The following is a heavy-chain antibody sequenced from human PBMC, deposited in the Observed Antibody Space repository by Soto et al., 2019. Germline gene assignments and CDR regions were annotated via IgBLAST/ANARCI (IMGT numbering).Heavy chain of an antibody. CDR2: IYYSGST. D-gene: IGHD3-22*01. V-gene: IGHV4-59*12. J-gene: IGHJ5*02. CDR3: ARDEYYDSNTWFDT. CDR1: GGSISSYY. Sequence: PSETLSLTCTVSGGSISSYYWSWIRQPPGKGLEWIGYIYYSGSTNYNASLKSRVTMSVDTSNNQFSLRLRSVTAADTAVYYCARDEYYDSNTWFDTWGQGTLVTVSS.